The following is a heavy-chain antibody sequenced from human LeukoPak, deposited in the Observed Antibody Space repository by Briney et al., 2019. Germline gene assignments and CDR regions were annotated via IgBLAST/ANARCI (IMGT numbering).Heavy chain of an antibody. CDR3: ATVGDIVATIRHAFDI. V-gene: IGHV1-24*01. CDR2: FDPEDGET. Sequence: ASVKVSCKASGYTFTSYYMHWVRQAPGQGLEWMGGFDPEDGETIYAQKFQGRVTMTEDTSTDTAYMELSSLRSEDTAVYYCATVGDIVATIRHAFDIWGQGTMVTVSS. CDR1: GYTFTSYY. D-gene: IGHD5-12*01. J-gene: IGHJ3*02.